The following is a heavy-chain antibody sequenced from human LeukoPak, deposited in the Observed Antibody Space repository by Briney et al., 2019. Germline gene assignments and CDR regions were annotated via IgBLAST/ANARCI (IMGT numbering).Heavy chain of an antibody. J-gene: IGHJ4*02. CDR2: IYYGGST. CDR1: GGSISSYY. Sequence: SQTLSLTCTVSGGSISSYYWNWIRQPPGKGLEWIGYIYYGGSTNYNPSLKSRVTISVDTSKNEFSLKLNSVTAADTAVYYCARAGGYLLYFDSWGQGTLATVSS. CDR3: ARAGGYLLYFDS. V-gene: IGHV4-59*08. D-gene: IGHD5-12*01.